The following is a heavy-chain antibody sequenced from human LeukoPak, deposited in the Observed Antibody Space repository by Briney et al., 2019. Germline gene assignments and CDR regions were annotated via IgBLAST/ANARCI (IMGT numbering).Heavy chain of an antibody. D-gene: IGHD3-16*02. CDR1: GGSIGGYC. CDR3: ASQEFGGVIVS. J-gene: IGHJ4*02. Sequence: SETLSLTCTVSGGSIGGYCWSWIRQPAGKGLEWIGRVYSSGSTNYNPSLKSRVTISLDTSKNQFSLKLSSVTAADTAVYYCASQEFGGVIVSWGQGTLVTVSS. V-gene: IGHV4-4*07. CDR2: VYSSGST.